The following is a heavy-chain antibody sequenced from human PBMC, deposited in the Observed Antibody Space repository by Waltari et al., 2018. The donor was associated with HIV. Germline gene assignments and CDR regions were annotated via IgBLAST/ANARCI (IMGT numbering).Heavy chain of an antibody. D-gene: IGHD4-17*01. CDR2: ISYDGNNT. V-gene: IGHV3-30-3*01. CDR3: ARDWTVATITTYYFDY. J-gene: IGHJ4*02. CDR1: GFIFSNDA. Sequence: QGQRVESGGGVVQPGRSLRRSCVASGFIFSNDAMHWGRQAPGKGLEWVAVISYDGNNTYFAESVKGRFTISRDNSENTLYLQMTSLRAEDTAVYYCARDWTVATITTYYFDYWGQGTLVTVSS.